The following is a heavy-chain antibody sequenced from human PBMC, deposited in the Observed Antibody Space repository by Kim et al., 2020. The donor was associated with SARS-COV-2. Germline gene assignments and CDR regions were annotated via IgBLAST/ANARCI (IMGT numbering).Heavy chain of an antibody. CDR1: GGSISSYY. D-gene: IGHD5-18*01. CDR2: IYYSGST. V-gene: IGHV4-59*01. Sequence: SETLSLTCTVSGGSISSYYWSWIRQPPGKGLEWIGYIYYSGSTNYNPSLKSRVTISVDTSKNQFSLKLSSVTAADTAVYYCAEGDSYGKFDYWGQGTLVTVSS. CDR3: AEGDSYGKFDY. J-gene: IGHJ4*02.